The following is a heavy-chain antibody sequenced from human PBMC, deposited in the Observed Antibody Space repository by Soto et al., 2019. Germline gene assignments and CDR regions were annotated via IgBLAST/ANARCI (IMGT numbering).Heavy chain of an antibody. V-gene: IGHV4-34*01. CDR3: ARVPRRLYYDFWSGYYGYYGMDV. J-gene: IGHJ6*02. Sequence: SETLSLTCAVYGGSFSGYYWSWIRQPPGKGLEWIGEINHSGSTNYNPSLKSRVTISVDTSKNQFSLKLSSVTAADTAVYYCARVPRRLYYDFWSGYYGYYGMDVWGQGTTVTVSS. D-gene: IGHD3-3*01. CDR1: GGSFSGYY. CDR2: INHSGST.